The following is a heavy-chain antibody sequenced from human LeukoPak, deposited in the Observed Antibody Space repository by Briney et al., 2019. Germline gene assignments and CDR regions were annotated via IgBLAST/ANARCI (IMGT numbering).Heavy chain of an antibody. CDR1: GYTFTGYF. CDR2: INPNSGVT. V-gene: IGHV1-2*02. D-gene: IGHD6-19*01. Sequence: ASVKVSCKASGYTFTGYFMHWVRQAPGQGLEWMGWINPNSGVTNYAQKFQGRVTMTRDTSISTAYMELSGLTFDDTAVYYCGRAGPYSSGWYFKYGGQESWSPSPQ. CDR3: GRAGPYSSGWYFKY. J-gene: IGHJ4*01.